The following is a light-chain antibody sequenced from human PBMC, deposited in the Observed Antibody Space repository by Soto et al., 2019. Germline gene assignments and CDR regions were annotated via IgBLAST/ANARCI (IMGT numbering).Light chain of an antibody. Sequence: EIVMAQSPATLSLSPGDRAPLSCRASQSIGTSLAWYQQTPGQAPRLLIYQASTRATGIPARFSGSGSGTEFTLTISSLQSEDFALYYYQQYNNWPPEYTFGQGTKVDIK. J-gene: IGKJ2*01. CDR3: QQYNNWPPEYT. V-gene: IGKV3-15*01. CDR1: QSIGTS. CDR2: QAS.